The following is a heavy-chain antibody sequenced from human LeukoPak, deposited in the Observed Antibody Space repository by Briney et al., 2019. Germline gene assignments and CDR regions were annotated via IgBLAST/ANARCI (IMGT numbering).Heavy chain of an antibody. Sequence: ASVKVSCKASGYTFTSYYMHWVRQAPGQGLEWMGWISGYNGNTNYAQKLQGRVTMTTDTSTSTAYMELRSLRSDDTAVYYCARSLYDSSGLDYRGQGTLVTVSS. V-gene: IGHV1-18*04. D-gene: IGHD3-22*01. CDR1: GYTFTSYY. CDR2: ISGYNGNT. J-gene: IGHJ4*02. CDR3: ARSLYDSSGLDY.